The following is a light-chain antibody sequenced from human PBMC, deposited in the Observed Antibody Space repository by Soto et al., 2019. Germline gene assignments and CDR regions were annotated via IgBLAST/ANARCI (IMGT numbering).Light chain of an antibody. CDR1: QSISSW. CDR3: QQLNSYPRIT. Sequence: DIQVTQSPSTLSASVGDRVTVTCRASQSISSWLAWYQQKPGKAPKLLIYEASNLKSGVPSRFSGSGSGTEFTLTISSLQPEDFATYYCQQLNSYPRITLGQGTRLE. V-gene: IGKV1-5*03. CDR2: EAS. J-gene: IGKJ5*01.